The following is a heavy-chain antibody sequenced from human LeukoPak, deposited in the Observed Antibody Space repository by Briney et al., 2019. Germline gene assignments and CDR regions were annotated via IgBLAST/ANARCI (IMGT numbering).Heavy chain of an antibody. CDR2: ISGSGGST. Sequence: GGSQRLSCAVSGITLSNYGMSWVRQAPGKGLEWVAGISGSGGSTNYADSVKGRFTISRDNPKNTLYLQLNSLRAEDTAVYFCAKRGVVIRVILVGFHKEAYYFDSWAREPWSPSPQ. J-gene: IGHJ4*02. V-gene: IGHV3-23*01. CDR3: AKRGVVIRVILVGFHKEAYYFDS. CDR1: GITLSNYG. D-gene: IGHD2-21*01.